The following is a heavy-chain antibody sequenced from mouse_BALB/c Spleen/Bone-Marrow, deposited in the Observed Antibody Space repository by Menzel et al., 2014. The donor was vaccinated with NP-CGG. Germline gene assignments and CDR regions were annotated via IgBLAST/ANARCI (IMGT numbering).Heavy chain of an antibody. CDR3: ARYDGFAY. D-gene: IGHD2-14*01. Sequence: LVESGSVLVRPGASVKLSCKASGYTFTSSWMHWAKQRPGQGLEWIGEIHPNSGNTNYNEKFKGKATLTVDTSSSTAYVDLSSLTSEDSAVYYCARYDGFAYWGQGTLVTVSA. CDR1: GYTFTSSW. CDR2: IHPNSGNT. J-gene: IGHJ3*01. V-gene: IGHV1S130*01.